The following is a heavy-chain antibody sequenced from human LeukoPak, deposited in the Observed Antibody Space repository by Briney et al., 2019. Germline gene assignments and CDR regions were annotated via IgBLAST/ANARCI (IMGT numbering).Heavy chain of an antibody. CDR2: IYYSGST. CDR1: GGSISSSSYY. CDR3: ARRGTYYYDSSGYYGY. V-gene: IGHV4-39*01. Sequence: PSETLSLTCTVSGGSISSSSYYWGWIRQPPGKGLEWIGSIYYSGSTYYNPSLKSRVTISVDTSENQLSLKLSSVTAADTAVYYCARRGTYYYDSSGYYGYWGQGTLVTVSS. J-gene: IGHJ4*02. D-gene: IGHD3-22*01.